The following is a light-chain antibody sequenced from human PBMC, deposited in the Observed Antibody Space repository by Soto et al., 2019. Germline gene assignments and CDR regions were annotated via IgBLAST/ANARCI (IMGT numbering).Light chain of an antibody. CDR2: SDT. J-gene: IGLJ2*01. CDR1: NIGSKG. V-gene: IGLV3-21*01. Sequence: SYDLTQPPSVSVAPGETARISCGGNNIGSKGVQWYQQKPGQAPVLVIYSDTDLPPVIPERFSGSNSANMATLTISRVEAGDEADYYGQVWDSGSAHVLFGGGTKLTVL. CDR3: QVWDSGSAHVL.